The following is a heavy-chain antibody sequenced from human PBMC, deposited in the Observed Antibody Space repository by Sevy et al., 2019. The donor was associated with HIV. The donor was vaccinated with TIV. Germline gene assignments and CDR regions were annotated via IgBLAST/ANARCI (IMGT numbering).Heavy chain of an antibody. CDR2: VHHSGNT. CDR1: GVSISSYY. Sequence: SETLSLTCTVSGVSISSYYWSWIRQPPGKGLEWIGYVHHSGNTEYNPSLKSRVTISVDTSKNQLSLKVTSVTAADTAVYYCARSTYYYYDMDVWGKGATVTVSS. J-gene: IGHJ6*03. V-gene: IGHV4-59*01. CDR3: ARSTYYYYDMDV.